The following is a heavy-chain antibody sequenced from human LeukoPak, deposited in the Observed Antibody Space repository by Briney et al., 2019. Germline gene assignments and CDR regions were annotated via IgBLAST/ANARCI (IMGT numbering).Heavy chain of an antibody. J-gene: IGHJ1*01. V-gene: IGHV1-18*01. D-gene: IGHD4-17*01. Sequence: ASVKVSRKASGYTFSSYGITWLRQAPGQGLEWMGWISNYNHNTNYAQKIQGRVVLTTDTSTSTAYMELRSLRSDDTAVYYCARDYGDNGIVGFQYWGQGTLVTVSS. CDR1: GYTFSSYG. CDR3: ARDYGDNGIVGFQY. CDR2: ISNYNHNT.